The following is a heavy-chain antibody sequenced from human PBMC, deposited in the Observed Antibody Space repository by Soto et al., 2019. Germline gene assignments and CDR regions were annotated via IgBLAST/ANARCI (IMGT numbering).Heavy chain of an antibody. CDR1: GYTFTSYG. CDR3: ARVAPPTKYSSSWLFGNY. J-gene: IGHJ4*02. CDR2: ISAYNGNT. Sequence: QVQLVQSGAEVKKPGASVKVSCKASGYTFTSYGISWVRQAPGQGLEWMGWISAYNGNTNYAQKLQGRATMTTDTSTSTAYMELRSLRSDDTAVYYCARVAPPTKYSSSWLFGNYWSQGTLVTVSS. V-gene: IGHV1-18*01. D-gene: IGHD6-13*01.